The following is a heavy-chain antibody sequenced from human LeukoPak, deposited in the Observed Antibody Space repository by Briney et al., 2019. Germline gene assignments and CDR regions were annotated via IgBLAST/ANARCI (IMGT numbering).Heavy chain of an antibody. V-gene: IGHV1-2*06. D-gene: IGHD3-3*01. CDR3: ARVELRFLEWLFGY. CDR2: INPDSGGT. CDR1: GYTFTGYY. J-gene: IGHJ4*02. Sequence: ASVKVSCKASGYTFTGYYMHWVRQAPGQGLEWIGRINPDSGGTNYAQKFQGRVTMTRDTSISTAYMELSRLRSDDTAVYYCARVELRFLEWLFGYWGQGTLVTVSS.